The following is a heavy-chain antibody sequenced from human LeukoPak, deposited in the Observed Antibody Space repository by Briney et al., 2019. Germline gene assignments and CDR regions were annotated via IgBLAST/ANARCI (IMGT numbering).Heavy chain of an antibody. CDR3: AREEVVPYGMDV. CDR2: IIPILGIA. D-gene: IGHD2-15*01. Sequence: ASVKVSCKASGGTFSSYAISWVRQAPGQGLEWMGRIIPILGIANYAQKFQGRVTITADKSTSTAYMELSSLRSEDTAVYYCAREEVVPYGMDVWGQGTTVTVSS. J-gene: IGHJ6*02. CDR1: GGTFSSYA. V-gene: IGHV1-69*04.